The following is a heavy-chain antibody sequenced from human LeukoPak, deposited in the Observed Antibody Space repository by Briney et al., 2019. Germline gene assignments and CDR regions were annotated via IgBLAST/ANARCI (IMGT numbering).Heavy chain of an antibody. Sequence: SETLSLTCTVSGGSISSYYWSWIRQPPGKGLEWIGYIYYSGSTNYNPSLKSRVTISVDTSKNQFSLQLSSVTAADMAVYYCAREYTLYRSGWFLDYWGQGTVVTVSS. CDR1: GGSISSYY. D-gene: IGHD6-19*01. J-gene: IGHJ4*02. CDR2: IYYSGST. V-gene: IGHV4-59*01. CDR3: AREYTLYRSGWFLDY.